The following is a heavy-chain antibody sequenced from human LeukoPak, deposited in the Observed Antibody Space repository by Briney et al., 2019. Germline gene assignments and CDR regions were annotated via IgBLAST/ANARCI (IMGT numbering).Heavy chain of an antibody. CDR3: ARLHALGAEEFDP. V-gene: IGHV4-59*11. CDR2: IHYTGST. J-gene: IGHJ5*02. Sequence: SSETLSLTCTVSGGSITGHYWSWIRQPPGKGLEWIGYIHYTGSTNYNPSLNSRITMSVDTPNNQLSLRLTSVTATDTAVYYCARLHALGAEEFDPWGQGALVTVSS. D-gene: IGHD3-16*01. CDR1: GGSITGHY.